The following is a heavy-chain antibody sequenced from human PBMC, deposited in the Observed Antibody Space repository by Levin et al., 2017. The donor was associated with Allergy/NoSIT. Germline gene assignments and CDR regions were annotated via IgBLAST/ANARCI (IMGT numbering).Heavy chain of an antibody. J-gene: IGHJ4*02. CDR1: GYTFTSYG. CDR2: ISAHNGNT. D-gene: IGHD5-12*01. V-gene: IGHV1-18*01. Sequence: ASVKVSCKASGYTFTSYGISWVRQAPGQGLEWMGWISAHNGNTNYAQKLQGRVTMTTDTSTTTAYMELRSLRSDDTAVYYCARDDDIVPTTAFDYWGQGTLVTVSS. CDR3: ARDDDIVPTTAFDY.